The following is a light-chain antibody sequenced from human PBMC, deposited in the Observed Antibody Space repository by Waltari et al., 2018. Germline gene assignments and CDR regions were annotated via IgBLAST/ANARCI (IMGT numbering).Light chain of an antibody. CDR1: QSLLHSDGKTY. Sequence: DIVMTXTXLSXSVTPGXXASISCKSSQSLLHSDGKTYLYWYLQKPGQSPQLLIXEVSSRFSXVPDRFSGSGSGTDFTLXXSRVEAEXXGVYYXXXXIHLPYTFXXXTXLEXK. CDR3: XXXIHLPYT. V-gene: IGKV2-29*03. CDR2: EVS. J-gene: IGKJ2*01.